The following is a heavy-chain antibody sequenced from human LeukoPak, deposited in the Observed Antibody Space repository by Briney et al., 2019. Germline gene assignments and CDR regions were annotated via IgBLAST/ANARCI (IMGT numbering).Heavy chain of an antibody. J-gene: IGHJ3*02. CDR1: GFTVSSNY. CDR2: IYSGGST. D-gene: IGHD3-22*01. V-gene: IGHV3-53*01. Sequence: GGSLRLSCAASGFTVSSNYMSWVRQAPGKGLEWVSVIYSGGSTYYADSVKGRFTISRDNSKNTLYLQMNSLRAEDTAVYYCARDLDDSSGYYWGGNAFDIWGQGKMVTVSS. CDR3: ARDLDDSSGYYWGGNAFDI.